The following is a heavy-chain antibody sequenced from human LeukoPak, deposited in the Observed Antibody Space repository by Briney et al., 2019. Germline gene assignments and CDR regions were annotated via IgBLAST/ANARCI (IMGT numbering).Heavy chain of an antibody. V-gene: IGHV4-34*01. Sequence: PSETLSLTCAVYGESFSGYYWSWIRQPPGKGLEWIGEINHSGSTNYNPSLKSRVTISVDTSKNQFSLKLSSVTAADTAVYYCARVSSGGSFPYYYYGMDVWGQGTTVTVSS. CDR3: ARVSSGGSFPYYYYGMDV. CDR1: GESFSGYY. CDR2: INHSGST. J-gene: IGHJ6*02. D-gene: IGHD2-15*01.